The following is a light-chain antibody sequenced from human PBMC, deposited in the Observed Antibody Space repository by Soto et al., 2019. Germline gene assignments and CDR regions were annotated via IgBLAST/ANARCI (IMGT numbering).Light chain of an antibody. CDR2: WAS. J-gene: IGKJ2*02. CDR3: QHPEGT. CDR1: QSVLYSSNNKNS. Sequence: DIVMTQSPDSLAVSLGERATINCKSSQSVLYSSNNKNSLAWYQEKPGQPPKLLIYWASTRESGVPDRFSGSGSGTHYTLTISSLQAEDVEVYFCQHPEGTFGQGTKLEIK. V-gene: IGKV4-1*01.